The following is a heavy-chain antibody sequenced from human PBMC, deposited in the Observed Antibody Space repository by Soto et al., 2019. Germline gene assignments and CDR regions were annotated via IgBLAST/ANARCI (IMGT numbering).Heavy chain of an antibody. CDR1: GFDFNTYG. D-gene: IGHD6-13*01. J-gene: IGHJ5*02. V-gene: IGHV3-30*18. CDR2: ISFDGGSQ. Sequence: QVQLVESGGGVVPPGRSLRLSCAASGFDFNTYGLHWVRHAPGKGLEWVAAISFDGGSQYYADSVKGRFTISRDKSNSTLYLQMNSLGAEDTATYFCAKDSSVTAAGSGGWFDPWGPGTLVIVS. CDR3: AKDSSVTAAGSGGWFDP.